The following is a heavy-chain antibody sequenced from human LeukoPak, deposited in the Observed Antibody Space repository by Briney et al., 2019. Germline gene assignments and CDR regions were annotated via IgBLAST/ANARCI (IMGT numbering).Heavy chain of an antibody. D-gene: IGHD2-2*01. J-gene: IGHJ4*02. CDR3: ATHSTYCSSTSCYYDP. V-gene: IGHV3-30-3*01. Sequence: GGSLRLSCAASGFTFSSYAMHWVRQAPGKGLEWVAVISYDGSNKYYADSVKGRFTISRDNPKNTLSLQMNSLRAEDTAVYYCATHSTYCSSTSCYYDPWGQGTLVTVSS. CDR1: GFTFSSYA. CDR2: ISYDGSNK.